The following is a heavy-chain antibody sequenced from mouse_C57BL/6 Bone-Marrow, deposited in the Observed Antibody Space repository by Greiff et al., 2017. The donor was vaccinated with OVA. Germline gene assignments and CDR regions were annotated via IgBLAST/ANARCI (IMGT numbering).Heavy chain of an antibody. J-gene: IGHJ2*01. D-gene: IGHD2-4*01. CDR3: ARSIYYDSDY. V-gene: IGHV1-19*01. CDR1: GYTFPDYY. CDR2: INPYNGGT. Sequence: EVQLQQSGPVLVKPGASVKMSCKASGYTFPDYYMNWVKQSHGKSLEWIGVINPYNGGTSYNQKFKGKATLTVDKSSSTAYMELNSLTSEDSAVYYCARSIYYDSDYWGQGTTLTVSS.